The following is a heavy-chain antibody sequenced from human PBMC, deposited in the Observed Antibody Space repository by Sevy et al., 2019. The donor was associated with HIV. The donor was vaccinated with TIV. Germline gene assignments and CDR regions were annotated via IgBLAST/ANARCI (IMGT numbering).Heavy chain of an antibody. J-gene: IGHJ6*02. Sequence: GGSLRLSCAASGFTFSSYAMHWVRQAPGKGLEWVAVISYDGSNKYYADSVKGRFTISRDNSKNTLYLQMNSLRAEDTAVYYCARVEAAAGTWDYYYYGMDVWGQGTTVTVSS. CDR1: GFTFSSYA. CDR2: ISYDGSNK. CDR3: ARVEAAAGTWDYYYYGMDV. V-gene: IGHV3-30-3*01. D-gene: IGHD6-13*01.